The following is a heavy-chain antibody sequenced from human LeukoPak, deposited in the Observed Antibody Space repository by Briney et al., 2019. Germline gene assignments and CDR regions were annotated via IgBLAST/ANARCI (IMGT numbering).Heavy chain of an antibody. D-gene: IGHD3-22*01. V-gene: IGHV4-38-2*02. Sequence: SETLSLTCIVSGYSISSGYYWGWIRQPPGKGLEWIGSIYHSGSTNYNPSLRSRVTISVDTSKNQFSLKLSSVTAADTAVYYCARSSEGRYYYDSSGFSYYYYYMDVWGKGTTVTISS. CDR1: GYSISSGYY. CDR2: IYHSGST. J-gene: IGHJ6*03. CDR3: ARSSEGRYYYDSSGFSYYYYYMDV.